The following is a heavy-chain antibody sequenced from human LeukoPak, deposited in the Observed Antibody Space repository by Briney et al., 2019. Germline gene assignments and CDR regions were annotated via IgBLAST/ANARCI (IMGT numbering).Heavy chain of an antibody. CDR1: GFTFSDYY. V-gene: IGHV3-11*06. Sequence: GGSLRLSCAASGFTFSDYYISWIRQAPGKGLEWVSYISSSSSYTNYGDSVTGRFTISRNNAKNTVYLQMNSLRVEDTAVYYCAREWYYYDSSGYQYYYGMDVWGEGTTVTVSS. CDR3: AREWYYYDSSGYQYYYGMDV. CDR2: ISSSSSYT. J-gene: IGHJ6*04. D-gene: IGHD3-22*01.